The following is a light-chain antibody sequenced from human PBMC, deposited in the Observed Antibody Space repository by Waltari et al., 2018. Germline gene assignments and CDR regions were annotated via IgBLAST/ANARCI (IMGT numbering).Light chain of an antibody. J-gene: IGLJ3*02. CDR2: VNSDGSH. V-gene: IGLV4-69*01. CDR3: QTGGHGTWV. CDR1: SGHSSNI. Sequence: QLVLTQSPSASASLGASVKLTCTLSSGHSSNIIAWHQQQPEKGPRYWMKVNSDGSHSKGDEIPDRFSGSSSGAERYLTISSVQSEDEADYYCQTGGHGTWVFGGGTKLTVL.